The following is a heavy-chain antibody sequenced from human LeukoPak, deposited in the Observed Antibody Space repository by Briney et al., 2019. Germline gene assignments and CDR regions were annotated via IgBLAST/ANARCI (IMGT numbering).Heavy chain of an antibody. Sequence: ASVKVSCKVSGYTLTELSIHWVRQAPGKGLEWMGGFDPEDGETIYAQKFQGRVTITEDTSTDTAYMELSSLRSEDTAVYYCATRRVVPYGAFDIWGQGTMVTVSS. J-gene: IGHJ3*02. D-gene: IGHD2-15*01. CDR2: FDPEDGET. CDR3: ATRRVVPYGAFDI. CDR1: GYTLTELS. V-gene: IGHV1-24*01.